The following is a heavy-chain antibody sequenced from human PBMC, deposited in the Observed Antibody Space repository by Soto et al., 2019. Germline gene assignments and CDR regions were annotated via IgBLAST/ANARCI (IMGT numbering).Heavy chain of an antibody. CDR2: IYYSVST. CDR3: ASNYFGSSAYPAVFDS. V-gene: IGHV4-61*03. CDR1: GGSVSSGTYY. D-gene: IGHD3-22*01. Sequence: QVQLQESGPGLVKPSETLSLTCTVSGGSVSSGTYYWSWIRQPPGKGLEWIGYIYYSVSTNYNPSLKSRVTISVDTSKNHFSLKLSSVTAADTAVYYCASNYFGSSAYPAVFDSWGQGTLVTVSS. J-gene: IGHJ4*02.